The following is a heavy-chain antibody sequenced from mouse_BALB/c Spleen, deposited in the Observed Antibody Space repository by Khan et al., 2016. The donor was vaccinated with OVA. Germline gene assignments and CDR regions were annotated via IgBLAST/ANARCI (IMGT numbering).Heavy chain of an antibody. D-gene: IGHD1-1*01. J-gene: IGHJ4*01. Sequence: EVQLQESGPGLVKPSQSLSLTCTVTGYSITSDYAWNWIRQFPGNKLEWMGYISYSGSTNYNPSLKSRISITRDTSKNQFFLQLNSVTTEETATYYCAREGSRYNYAMDYWGQGTSFTVSS. CDR1: GYSITSDYA. CDR3: AREGSRYNYAMDY. V-gene: IGHV3-2*02. CDR2: ISYSGST.